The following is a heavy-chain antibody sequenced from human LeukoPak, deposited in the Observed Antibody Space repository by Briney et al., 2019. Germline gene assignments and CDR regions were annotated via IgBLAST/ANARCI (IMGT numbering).Heavy chain of an antibody. CDR1: GGSVSSDIYY. V-gene: IGHV4-61*03. CDR2: NGNA. J-gene: IGHJ6*02. CDR3: ARDNFYDSSGYSYYYYGMDV. Sequence: SDTLSLTCIVSGGSVSSDIYYWSWIRQAPGKGLEWIGHNGNANYNPSLQSRVTISIDTSKNHFTLSLNSVTAADTAVYYCARDNFYDSSGYSYYYYGMDVWGQGTTVTVSS. D-gene: IGHD3-22*01.